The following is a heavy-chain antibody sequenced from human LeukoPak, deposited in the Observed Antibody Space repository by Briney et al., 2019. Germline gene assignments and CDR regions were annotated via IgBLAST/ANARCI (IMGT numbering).Heavy chain of an antibody. CDR2: IYPGDSAT. D-gene: IGHD4-17*01. J-gene: IGHJ4*02. Sequence: PGESLTISCKGSGYSFTSYWIGWVRQMPGKGLEWMGIIYPGDSATRYSPSFQGQVTISADKSIRTAYLQWSRLKASDTAMYYWARHHDYGDYGCVDYWGQGTLVTVSS. CDR3: ARHHDYGDYGCVDY. CDR1: GYSFTSYW. V-gene: IGHV5-51*01.